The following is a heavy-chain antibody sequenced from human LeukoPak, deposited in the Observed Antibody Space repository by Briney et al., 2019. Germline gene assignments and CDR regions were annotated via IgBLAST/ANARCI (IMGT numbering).Heavy chain of an antibody. CDR2: IYPGDSDT. CDR3: ARQRSSGGFSDAFDI. Sequence: GESLKISCKGSGYSFSSYWIGWVRQMPGKGLEWLGIIYPGDSDTRYSPSFQGQVTISADKFISTAYLQWSSLKASDTAMYYCARQRSSGGFSDAFDIRAKGQWSPSLQ. CDR1: GYSFSSYW. D-gene: IGHD6-19*01. V-gene: IGHV5-51*01. J-gene: IGHJ3*02.